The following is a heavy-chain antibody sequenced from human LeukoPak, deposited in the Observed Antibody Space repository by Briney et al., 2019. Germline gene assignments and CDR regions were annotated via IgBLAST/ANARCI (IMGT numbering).Heavy chain of an antibody. CDR3: ARFFGSRSTGGIY. CDR2: VYYSGST. J-gene: IGHJ4*02. V-gene: IGHV4-39*01. D-gene: IGHD3-10*01. Sequence: SETLSLTCTVSGGSISSSGYYWGWIRQPPGKGLEYIGSVYYSGSTYYNPSLKSRVTISVDTSNNQFSLNLNSVTAADTAVYYCARFFGSRSTGGIYWGQGILVTVSS. CDR1: GGSISSSGYY.